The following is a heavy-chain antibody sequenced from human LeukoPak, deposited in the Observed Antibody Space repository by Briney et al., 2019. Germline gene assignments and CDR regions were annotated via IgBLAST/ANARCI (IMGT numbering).Heavy chain of an antibody. Sequence: GGSLRLSCAASGFTFSSYGMSWVRQAPGKGLEWVSAISGSGGSTYYADSVKGRFTISRDNSKNTLYLQMNSLRADDTAVYYCARNPPGGYYYMDVWGKGTTVTVSS. V-gene: IGHV3-23*01. D-gene: IGHD3-16*01. CDR2: ISGSGGST. J-gene: IGHJ6*03. CDR3: ARNPPGGYYYMDV. CDR1: GFTFSSYG.